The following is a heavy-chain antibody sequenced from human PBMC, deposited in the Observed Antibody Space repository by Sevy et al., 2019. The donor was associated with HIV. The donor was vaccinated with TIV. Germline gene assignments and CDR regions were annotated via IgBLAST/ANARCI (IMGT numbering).Heavy chain of an antibody. CDR3: ARQGDFVVIPGATDYFYLDV. V-gene: IGHV4-59*08. Sequence: SETLSLSCTVSGGSISSDYWSWIRQPPGKGLEWIGYIYDTGSTHYNPSLKSRVRISADTSKNKFSLRLSSVTAADTAVYFCARQGDFVVIPGATDYFYLDVWGKGTTVTVSS. CDR1: GGSISSDY. J-gene: IGHJ6*03. D-gene: IGHD2-2*01. CDR2: IYDTGST.